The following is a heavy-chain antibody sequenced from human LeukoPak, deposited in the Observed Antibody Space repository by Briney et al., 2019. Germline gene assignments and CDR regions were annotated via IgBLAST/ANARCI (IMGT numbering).Heavy chain of an antibody. D-gene: IGHD6-13*01. CDR1: GGSISSYY. Sequence: PSETLSLTCTVSGGSISSYYWSWIRQPPGKGLEWIGYIYYSGTTNYNPSLKSRVTILVDTSKNQFSLNLSSVIAADTAVYYCARRGIAAAGYDYWGQGTLVTVSS. J-gene: IGHJ4*02. V-gene: IGHV4-59*08. CDR2: IYYSGTT. CDR3: ARRGIAAAGYDY.